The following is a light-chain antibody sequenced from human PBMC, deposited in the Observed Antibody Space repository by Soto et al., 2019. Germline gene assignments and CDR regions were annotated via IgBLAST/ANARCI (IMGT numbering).Light chain of an antibody. CDR3: HQYYSGPRT. CDR1: HGSSSY. J-gene: IGKJ1*01. V-gene: IGKV1D-8*03. CDR2: VAS. Sequence: VIWMTQSPSLLSASTGDRVTISSRMRHGSSSYLAWYQQKPGKAPELLIDVASTLQSRVPSRFSGSGSGTAFTLTISCLQSEDLATDYCHQYYSGPRTFGQGTKVDIK.